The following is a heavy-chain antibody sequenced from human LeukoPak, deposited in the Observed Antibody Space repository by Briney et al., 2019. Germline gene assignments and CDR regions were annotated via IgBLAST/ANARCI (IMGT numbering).Heavy chain of an antibody. CDR3: VRDGEGVAISVNFWFDP. V-gene: IGHV1-8*01. Sequence: ASVKVSCKASGFTLTNYDINWVRQAPGQGLEWMGWMNPINGNTGYARKFQGRVTMTRDTSISTAYMELRSLTSEDAAIYYCVRDGEGVAISVNFWFDPWGQGTLVTVSS. CDR2: MNPINGNT. J-gene: IGHJ5*02. CDR1: GFTLTNYD. D-gene: IGHD3-10*01.